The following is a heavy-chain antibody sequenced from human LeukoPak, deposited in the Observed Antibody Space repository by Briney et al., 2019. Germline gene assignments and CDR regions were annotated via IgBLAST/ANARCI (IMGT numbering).Heavy chain of an antibody. CDR2: INVKSGHT. J-gene: IGHJ4*02. D-gene: IGHD1-7*01. CDR3: TRDWDYRVDY. Sequence: ASVKVSCKASGYTFTNYGVTWVRQAPGQGLEWVGWINVKSGHTNYAQNFQGRVTLTTDTSTSTAYMELRSLRSDDTAVYYCTRDWDYRVDYWGQGTLVTVSS. V-gene: IGHV1-18*01. CDR1: GYTFTNYG.